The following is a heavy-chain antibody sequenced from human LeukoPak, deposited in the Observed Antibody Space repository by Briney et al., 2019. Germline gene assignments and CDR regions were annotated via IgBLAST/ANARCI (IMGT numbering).Heavy chain of an antibody. J-gene: IGHJ3*02. Sequence: ASVKISCKASGYIFTSYYMHWARQAPGQGLELMGVINPSAGSTTYAQKFQGRVTMTRDTSTSIVYMELSSLRSEDTAVYYCAREEMASMTFSLELAFDIWGQGTMVTVSS. CDR3: AREEMASMTFSLELAFDI. V-gene: IGHV1-46*01. CDR2: INPSAGST. D-gene: IGHD5-24*01. CDR1: GYIFTSYY.